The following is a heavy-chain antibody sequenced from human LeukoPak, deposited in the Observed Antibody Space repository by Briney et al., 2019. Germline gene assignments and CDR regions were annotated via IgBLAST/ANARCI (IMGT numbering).Heavy chain of an antibody. CDR3: VKDRTGTYTLDY. J-gene: IGHJ4*02. Sequence: GGSLRLPCAATGHTFSNYAIHWGRQAPGKGLEGVAFISDDGSRQHYADSVKGRFTISRDNSKNTLNLQMNSLRAEDTAVYYCVKDRTGTYTLDYWGQGTLVTVSS. CDR1: GHTFSNYA. CDR2: ISDDGSRQ. D-gene: IGHD3-10*01. V-gene: IGHV3-30*01.